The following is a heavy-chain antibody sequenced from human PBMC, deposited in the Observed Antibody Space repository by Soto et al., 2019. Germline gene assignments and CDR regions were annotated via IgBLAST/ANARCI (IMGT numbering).Heavy chain of an antibody. D-gene: IGHD3-16*02. Sequence: QVQLQQWGAGLLKPSETLSLTCAVYGGSFSDYYWTWIRQPPGKGLEWIGEINHSGSTNYNPSLKSRVTISVDTSKNQFSLKLSSVTAADTAVYYCAGGLYGVIGSYYYNYMDVWGKGTTVTVSS. CDR1: GGSFSDYY. CDR2: INHSGST. V-gene: IGHV4-34*01. J-gene: IGHJ6*03. CDR3: AGGLYGVIGSYYYNYMDV.